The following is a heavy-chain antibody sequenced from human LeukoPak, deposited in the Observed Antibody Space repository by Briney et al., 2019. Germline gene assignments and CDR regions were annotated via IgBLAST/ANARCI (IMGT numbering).Heavy chain of an antibody. Sequence: PSETLSLTCTVSAXISSNTYYWGWVRQTPGKGLEWIGSIYSSGSTYYNPSLKSRVTISLDTSKNQFSLKLSSVAAADTAVYYCARLTAGTVDYWGPGTLVTVSS. CDR2: IYSSGST. CDR3: ARLTAGTVDY. CDR1: AXISSNTYY. V-gene: IGHV4-39*01. J-gene: IGHJ4*02. D-gene: IGHD1-1*01.